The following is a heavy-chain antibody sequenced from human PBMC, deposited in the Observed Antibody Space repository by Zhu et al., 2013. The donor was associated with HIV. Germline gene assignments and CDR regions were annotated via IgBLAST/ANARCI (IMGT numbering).Heavy chain of an antibody. D-gene: IGHD6-19*01. CDR2: MNPKSGNT. Sequence: QVQVVQSGAEVKKPGASVKVSCKASGYIFTSFDINWVRQATGQGLEWMGWMNPKSGNTGYAQKFQGSVTMTRDTSISTAYMELSSLRSDDTALYYCARGQWMVAGRASVGLDVVGPRDHG. V-gene: IGHV1-8*01. CDR1: GYIFTSFD. J-gene: IGHJ6*02. CDR3: ARGQWMVAGRASVGLDV.